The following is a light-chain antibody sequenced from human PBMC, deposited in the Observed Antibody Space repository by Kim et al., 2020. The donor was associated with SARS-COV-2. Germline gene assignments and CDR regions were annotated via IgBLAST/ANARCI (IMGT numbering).Light chain of an antibody. CDR1: GGHSSYV. CDR3: QTWDTGIRV. V-gene: IGLV4-69*01. Sequence: ASVKLTGPLSGGHSSYVIAWHQHQPGKGPRYLMNLNSAGSHIKGDGIPDRFSGSGSGAERYLTISGLQSEDEADYYCQTWDTGIRVFGGGTQLTVL. CDR2: LNSAGSH. J-gene: IGLJ3*02.